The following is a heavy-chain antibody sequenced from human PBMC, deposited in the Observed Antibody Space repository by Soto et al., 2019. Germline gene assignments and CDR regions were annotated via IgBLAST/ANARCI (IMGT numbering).Heavy chain of an antibody. J-gene: IGHJ5*02. Sequence: SETLSLTCTVSGGSISSSSYYWGWIRQPPGKGLEWIGSIYYSGSTYYNPSLKSRVTISVDTSKNQFSLKLSSVTAADTAVYYCASRKYCSSTSSAHSKKFDPWGQGTLVTVSS. D-gene: IGHD2-2*01. CDR2: IYYSGST. V-gene: IGHV4-39*01. CDR3: ASRKYCSSTSSAHSKKFDP. CDR1: GGSISSSSYY.